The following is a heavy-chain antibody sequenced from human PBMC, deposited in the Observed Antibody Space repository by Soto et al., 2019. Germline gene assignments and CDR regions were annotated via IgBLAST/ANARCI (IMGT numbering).Heavy chain of an antibody. Sequence: QVQLVQSGAEVKKPGASVKLSCKASGYTFNRYGISWVRQAPGQGLEWMGWISGYNEKTTYAQNFQGRGTMTTHPYTTAAYMELRSLTSDDTDVYFCASEGYCSSGSCALYSHDYFGMDVWGQGTTVTVAS. J-gene: IGHJ6*02. D-gene: IGHD2-15*01. CDR2: ISGYNEKT. V-gene: IGHV1-18*01. CDR1: GYTFNRYG. CDR3: ASEGYCSSGSCALYSHDYFGMDV.